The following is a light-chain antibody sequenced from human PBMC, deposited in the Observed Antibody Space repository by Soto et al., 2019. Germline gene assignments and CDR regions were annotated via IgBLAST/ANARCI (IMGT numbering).Light chain of an antibody. V-gene: IGKV1-39*01. CDR3: QQSGDTPPWT. J-gene: IGKJ1*01. Sequence: DIQMTQSPSSLSASVGDRVTITCRASQSISSYLNWYQQKPGKAPKLLIYAASSLQSGVPSRFSGSGSGTDFTLTISSLQPEDFATYYCQQSGDTPPWTFGQGTKVDIK. CDR2: AAS. CDR1: QSISSY.